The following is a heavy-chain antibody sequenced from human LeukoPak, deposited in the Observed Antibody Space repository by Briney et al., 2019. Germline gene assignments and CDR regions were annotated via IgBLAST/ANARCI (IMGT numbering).Heavy chain of an antibody. Sequence: GGSLRLSCAASGFTFSSHGMSWVRQAPGKGLEWVSAISGSGGSTYYADSVKGRFTISRDNSKNTLYLQMNSLRAEDTAVYYCAKPKINDYGDYFDYWGQGTLVTVSS. CDR1: GFTFSSHG. CDR3: AKPKINDYGDYFDY. J-gene: IGHJ4*02. D-gene: IGHD4-17*01. CDR2: ISGSGGST. V-gene: IGHV3-23*01.